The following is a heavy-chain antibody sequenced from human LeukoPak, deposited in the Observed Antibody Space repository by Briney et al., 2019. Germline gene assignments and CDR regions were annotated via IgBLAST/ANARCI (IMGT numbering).Heavy chain of an antibody. CDR1: GYTFTRYY. V-gene: IGHV1-46*01. Sequence: ASVKVSCKASGYTFTRYYMHWVRQAPGQGLEWMGIINPSGGSTNYAQKFQGRVTMTRDTSTNTVYMELSSLRSEDTAVYYCAREGGVIVPNRHDAFDIWGQGTMVTVSS. J-gene: IGHJ3*02. D-gene: IGHD3-16*02. CDR2: INPSGGST. CDR3: AREGGVIVPNRHDAFDI.